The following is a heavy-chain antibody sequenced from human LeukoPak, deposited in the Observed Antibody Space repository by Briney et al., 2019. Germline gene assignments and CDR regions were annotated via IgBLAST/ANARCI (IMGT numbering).Heavy chain of an antibody. V-gene: IGHV3-7*03. CDR1: GFTFSSYW. CDR2: IKQDGSEK. CDR3: ARDAAMVLPPYFDY. Sequence: GGSLRLSCAASGFTFSSYWMSWVRQAPGKGLEWVANIKQDGSEKYYVDSVKGRFTISRDNAKNSLYLQMNSLRAEDTAVYYCARDAAMVLPPYFDYWGQGTLVTVSS. J-gene: IGHJ4*02. D-gene: IGHD3-10*01.